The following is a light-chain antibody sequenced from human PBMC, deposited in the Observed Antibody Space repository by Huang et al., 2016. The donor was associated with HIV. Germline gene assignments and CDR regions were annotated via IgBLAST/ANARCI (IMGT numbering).Light chain of an antibody. CDR1: QSICNN. Sequence: EIVLTQSPDFLSVTPKEEVTITCRASQSICNNLHWYQQKPDQPPNLLIKYASKSISGVPSRFSGSGSGTDFTLTINSLEAEDAAAYFCHQSTSFQSITFGQGTRLEIK. V-gene: IGKV6D-21*02. CDR3: HQSTSFQSIT. J-gene: IGKJ5*01. CDR2: YAS.